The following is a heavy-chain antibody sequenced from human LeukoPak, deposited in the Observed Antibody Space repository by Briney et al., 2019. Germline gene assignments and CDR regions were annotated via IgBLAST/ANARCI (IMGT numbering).Heavy chain of an antibody. D-gene: IGHD6-6*01. CDR2: IYHSGST. V-gene: IGHV4-38-2*02. CDR1: GYSISSGYY. CDR3: ARVSAARPFDY. Sequence: SETLSLTCTVSGYSISSGYYWGWIRQPTGKGLEWIGSIYHSGSTYYNPSLKSRVTISVDTSKNQFSLKLSSVTAADTAVYYCARVSAARPFDYWGQGTLVTVSS. J-gene: IGHJ4*02.